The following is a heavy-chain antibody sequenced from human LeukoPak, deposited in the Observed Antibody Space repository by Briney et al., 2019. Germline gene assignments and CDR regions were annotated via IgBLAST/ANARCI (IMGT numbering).Heavy chain of an antibody. D-gene: IGHD2-15*01. CDR3: VVVAATPLPGWFDP. Sequence: ASVKVSCKASGYTFTSYDIKWVRQATGQGLEWMGWMNPNSGNTGYAQKFQGRVTITRNTSISTAYMELSSLRSEDTAVYYCVVVAATPLPGWFDPWGQGTLVTVSS. V-gene: IGHV1-8*03. CDR2: MNPNSGNT. J-gene: IGHJ5*02. CDR1: GYTFTSYD.